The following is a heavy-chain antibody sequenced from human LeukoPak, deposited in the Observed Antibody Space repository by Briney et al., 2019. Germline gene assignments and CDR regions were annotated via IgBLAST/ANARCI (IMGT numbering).Heavy chain of an antibody. V-gene: IGHV4-34*01. CDR2: INHSGST. D-gene: IGHD6-19*01. J-gene: IGHJ4*02. CDR3: ARGLPEQWLVYCFDY. Sequence: PSETLSLTCAVYGGSFSGYYWSWIRQPPGKGLEWIGEINHSGSTNYNPSLKSRVTISVDTSKNQFSLKLSSVTAADTAVYYCARGLPEQWLVYCFDYWGQGTLVTVSS. CDR1: GGSFSGYY.